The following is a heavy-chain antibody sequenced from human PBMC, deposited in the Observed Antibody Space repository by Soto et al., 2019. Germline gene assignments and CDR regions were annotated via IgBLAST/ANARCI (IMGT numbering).Heavy chain of an antibody. CDR1: GASLNSDY. J-gene: IGHJ5*02. Sequence: TSETLSLTCTVSGASLNSDYWSWIRQSPGKGLEWIGYIYHMGGTDYNPSLKSRVTISIDKSKNQFSLNLRSVTAADTAVYFCAMFTDKSGFNWFDPWGQGTQVTVYS. CDR2: IYHMGGT. D-gene: IGHD5-12*01. CDR3: AMFTDKSGFNWFDP. V-gene: IGHV4-59*03.